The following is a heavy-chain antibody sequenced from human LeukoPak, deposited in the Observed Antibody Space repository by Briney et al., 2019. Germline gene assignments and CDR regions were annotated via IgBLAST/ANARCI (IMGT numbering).Heavy chain of an antibody. CDR3: ARRYCSGGSCYFDY. Sequence: GGSLRLSCAASGFTVSSNYMSWVRQAPGKGLEWVSVIYSGDSTYYADSVKGRFTISRDNSKNTLYLQMNSLRAEDTAVYYCARRYCSGGSCYFDYWGQGTLVTVSS. V-gene: IGHV3-53*01. CDR1: GFTVSSNY. J-gene: IGHJ4*02. D-gene: IGHD2-15*01. CDR2: IYSGDST.